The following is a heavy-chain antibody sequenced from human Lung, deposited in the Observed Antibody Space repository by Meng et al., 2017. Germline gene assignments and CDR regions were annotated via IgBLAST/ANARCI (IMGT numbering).Heavy chain of an antibody. V-gene: IGHV4-39*01. CDR1: GGSISTSGYY. CDR3: VRSSAWVRTGFDP. J-gene: IGHJ5*02. Sequence: QMQEAVPGPVKPSEALSLPCSVSGGSISTSGYYWGWIRQPPGKGLEWIGSIGHSGFTYYTPSLKSRVAVSLDTSKSQFSLMLTSVTAADTAVYYCVRSSAWVRTGFDPWGQGTLVTVSS. D-gene: IGHD6-19*01. CDR2: IGHSGFT.